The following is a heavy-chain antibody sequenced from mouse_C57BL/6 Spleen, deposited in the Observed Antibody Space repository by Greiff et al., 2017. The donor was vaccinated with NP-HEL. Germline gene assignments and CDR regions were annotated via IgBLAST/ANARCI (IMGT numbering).Heavy chain of an antibody. V-gene: IGHV1-19*01. D-gene: IGHD1-1*01. CDR2: INPYNGGT. CDR1: GYTFTDYY. J-gene: IGHJ2*01. CDR3: AREGTTVVAPFDY. Sequence: EVMLVESGPVLVKPGASVKMSCKASGYTFTDYYMNWVKQSHGKSLEWIGVINPYNGGTSYNQKFKGKATLTVDKSSSTAYMELNSLTSEDSAVYYCAREGTTVVAPFDYWGQGTTLTVSS.